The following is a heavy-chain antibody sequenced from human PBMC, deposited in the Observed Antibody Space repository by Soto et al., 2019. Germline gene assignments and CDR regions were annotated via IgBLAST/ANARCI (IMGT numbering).Heavy chain of an antibody. J-gene: IGHJ4*02. CDR2: FNAGNGNT. V-gene: IGHV1-3*05. CDR1: GYTFTTYA. CDR3: AGSSVVVTALDY. D-gene: IGHD2-21*02. Sequence: QVQLVQSGAEEKKPGASVKVSCKASGYTFTTYAMHWVLQAPGQRLGRMGSFNAGNGNTNYSQKFQGRVTITRDTSASTADMEMSSLRAEDTAVYYCAGSSVVVTALDYWGQGTLVTVSS.